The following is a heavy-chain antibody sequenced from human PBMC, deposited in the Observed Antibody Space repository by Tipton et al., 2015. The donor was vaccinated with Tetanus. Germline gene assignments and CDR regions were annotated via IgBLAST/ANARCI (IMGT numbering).Heavy chain of an antibody. Sequence: TLSLTCTVSSASISSSDFSWGWIRQPPGRGLEWIGSVDYSGSTYYNPSLKSRVAISGDTSKNHFSLKLRSVTAADTAVYYCARLSIASTGTYGLTFYYGMDVWGPGTTVTVSS. CDR3: ARLSIASTGTYGLTFYYGMDV. V-gene: IGHV4-39*02. J-gene: IGHJ6*02. CDR2: VDYSGST. D-gene: IGHD6-13*01. CDR1: SASISSSDFS.